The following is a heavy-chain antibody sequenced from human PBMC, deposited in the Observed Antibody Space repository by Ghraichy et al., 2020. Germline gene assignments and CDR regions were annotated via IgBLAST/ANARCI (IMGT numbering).Heavy chain of an antibody. CDR2: INSDGSST. V-gene: IGHV3-74*01. J-gene: IGHJ4*02. D-gene: IGHD5-18*01. CDR1: GFTFSSYW. CDR3: ARDTARIQLYDY. Sequence: GESLNISCAASGFTFSSYWMHWVRQAPGKGLVWVSRINSDGSSTSYADSVKGRFTISRDNAKNTLYLQMNSLRAEDTAVYYCARDTARIQLYDYWGQGTLVTVSS.